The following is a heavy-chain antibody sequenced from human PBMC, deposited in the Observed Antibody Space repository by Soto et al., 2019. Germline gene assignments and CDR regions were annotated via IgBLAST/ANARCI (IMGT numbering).Heavy chain of an antibody. CDR3: ARDRYSSGWFDAFDI. CDR1: GFTFSSYA. D-gene: IGHD6-19*01. Sequence: GGSLRLSCAASGFTFSSYAMSWVRQAPGKGLEWVSAISGSSSYIYYADSVKGRFTISRDNAENSLYLQMNSLRAEDTAVYYCARDRYSSGWFDAFDIWGQGTMVTVSS. CDR2: ISGSSSYI. J-gene: IGHJ3*02. V-gene: IGHV3-21*01.